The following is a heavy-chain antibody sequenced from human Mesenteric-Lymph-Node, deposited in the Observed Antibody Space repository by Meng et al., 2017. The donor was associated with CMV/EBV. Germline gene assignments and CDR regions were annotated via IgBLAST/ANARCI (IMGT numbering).Heavy chain of an antibody. CDR3: ARLNRVYDFWSGYYKDGAFDI. CDR2: INHSGST. CDR1: GGSFSGYY. D-gene: IGHD3-3*01. V-gene: IGHV4-34*01. J-gene: IGHJ3*02. Sequence: SETLSLTCAVYGGSFSGYYWSWIRQPPGKGLEWIGEINHSGSTNYNPSLKSRVTISVDTSKNQFSLKLSSVTAADTAVYYCARLNRVYDFWSGYYKDGAFDIWGQGTMVTVSS.